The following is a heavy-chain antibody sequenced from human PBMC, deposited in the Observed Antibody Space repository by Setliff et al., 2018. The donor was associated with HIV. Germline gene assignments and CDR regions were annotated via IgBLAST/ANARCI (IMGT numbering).Heavy chain of an antibody. CDR3: AKVWQVWFGELSQTYYYCMDV. CDR1: GFTFSSYG. D-gene: IGHD3-10*01. CDR2: IRHDDTSK. Sequence: GGCLRLSCAASGFTFSSYGMHWVRQAPGKGLEWVAFIRHDDTSKYYADSVKGRFTISRDNSKNTLYLQMNSLRAEDTAVYYGAKVWQVWFGELSQTYYYCMDVWGQGTTVTVSS. J-gene: IGHJ6*02. V-gene: IGHV3-30*02.